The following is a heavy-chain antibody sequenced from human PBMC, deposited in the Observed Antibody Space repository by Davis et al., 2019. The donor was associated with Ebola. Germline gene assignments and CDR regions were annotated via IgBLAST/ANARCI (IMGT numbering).Heavy chain of an antibody. CDR1: GFTFSSYS. D-gene: IGHD6-19*01. V-gene: IGHV3-21*01. J-gene: IGHJ6*02. CDR3: ARVIAVAGTGYYYGMDV. Sequence: GESLKISCAASGFTFSSYSMNWVRQAPGKGLEWVSSISSSSYIYYADSVKRRFTTSRDNAKNSLYLQMNSLIAEDTAVYYCARVIAVAGTGYYYGMDVWGQGTTVTVSS. CDR2: ISSSSYI.